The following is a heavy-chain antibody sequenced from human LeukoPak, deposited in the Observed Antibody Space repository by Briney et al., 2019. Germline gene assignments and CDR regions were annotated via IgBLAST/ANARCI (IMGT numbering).Heavy chain of an antibody. CDR3: ARGCSGGSCYNYYYCYMDV. CDR1: GGSISSYY. J-gene: IGHJ6*03. V-gene: IGHV4-59*01. CDR2: IYYSGST. D-gene: IGHD2-15*01. Sequence: SETLSLTCTVSGGSISSYYWSWIRQPPGKGLEWIGYIYYSGSTNYNPSLKSRVTISVDTSKNQFSLKLSSVTAADTAVYYCARGCSGGSCYNYYYCYMDVWGKGTTVTVSS.